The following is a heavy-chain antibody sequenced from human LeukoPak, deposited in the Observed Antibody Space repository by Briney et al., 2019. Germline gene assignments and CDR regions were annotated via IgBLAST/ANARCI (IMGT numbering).Heavy chain of an antibody. D-gene: IGHD3-3*01. CDR1: GYTFTSYD. Sequence: ASVKVSCKASGYTFTSYDINWVRQATGQGLECMGWMNPNSGNTGYAQKFQGRVTMTRNTSISTAYMELSSLRSEDTAVYYCARGIFLEWLLYYYYYYMDVWGKGTTVTVSS. CDR2: MNPNSGNT. V-gene: IGHV1-8*01. CDR3: ARGIFLEWLLYYYYYYMDV. J-gene: IGHJ6*03.